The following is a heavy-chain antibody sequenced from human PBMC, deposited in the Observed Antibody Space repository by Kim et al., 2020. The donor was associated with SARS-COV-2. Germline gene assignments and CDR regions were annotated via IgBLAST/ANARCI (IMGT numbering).Heavy chain of an antibody. CDR1: GFTFSNAW. D-gene: IGHD3-9*01. J-gene: IGHJ4*02. Sequence: GGSLRLSCAASGFTFSNAWMSWVRQAPGKGLEWVGRIKSKTDGGTTDYAAPVKGRFTISRDDSKNTLYLQMNSLKTEDTAVYYCTTEGRYDILTGYYGEDYWGQGTLVTVSS. CDR2: IKSKTDGGTT. V-gene: IGHV3-15*01. CDR3: TTEGRYDILTGYYGEDY.